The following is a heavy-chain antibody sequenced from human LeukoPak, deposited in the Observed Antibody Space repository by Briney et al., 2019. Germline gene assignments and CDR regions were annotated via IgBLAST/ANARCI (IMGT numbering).Heavy chain of an antibody. CDR2: INPSGGST. V-gene: IGHV1-46*01. CDR1: GYTFTSYY. Sequence: GASVKVSCKASGYTFTSYYMHWVRQAPGQGLEWMGIINPSGGSTSYAQKFQGRVTMTRDMSTSTVYMELNSLRAEDTAVYYCAREYWAGYTQFDYWGQGTLVTVSS. D-gene: IGHD5-12*01. J-gene: IGHJ4*02. CDR3: AREYWAGYTQFDY.